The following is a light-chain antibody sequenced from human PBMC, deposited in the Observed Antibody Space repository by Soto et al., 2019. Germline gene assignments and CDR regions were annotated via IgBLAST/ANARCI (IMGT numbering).Light chain of an antibody. Sequence: DIQLTQSPSTLSASVGDRVTITCRASQSISTWLAWYQQKPGKAPKLLIHKASSLESGVPSRFSGSGSGTDFTLTVISLQPDDFATFYCQQYHSYPFTFGGGTKVEI. CDR1: QSISTW. CDR2: KAS. V-gene: IGKV1-5*03. CDR3: QQYHSYPFT. J-gene: IGKJ4*01.